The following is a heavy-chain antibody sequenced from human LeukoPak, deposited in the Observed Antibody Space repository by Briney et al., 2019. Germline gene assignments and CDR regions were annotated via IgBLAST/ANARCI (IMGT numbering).Heavy chain of an antibody. CDR3: ARLHCSPTSCAEQYYYGMDV. D-gene: IGHD2-2*01. Sequence: PSEPLSLTCTVSGDSVDSYYWTWIPQPPGRGLEWIGNIYFSDSTKYSPPLKSRVTMPMDTSKNHLSLKLTSLTAADTAVYYCARLHCSPTSCAEQYYYGMDVWGEGSTVTVSS. J-gene: IGHJ6*04. CDR2: IYFSDST. V-gene: IGHV4-59*02. CDR1: GDSVDSYY.